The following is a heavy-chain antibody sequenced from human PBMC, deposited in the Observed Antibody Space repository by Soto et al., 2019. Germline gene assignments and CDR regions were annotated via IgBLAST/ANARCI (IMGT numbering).Heavy chain of an antibody. CDR3: TRHWMANREFDD. D-gene: IGHD5-12*01. V-gene: IGHV3-21*01. Sequence: GGSLRLSGAASGFTFSSYSINWVRQAPWKGLEWVSSISSSSGHIYYADSLKGRFTISRDNAKNSLYLQMNSLRAEDTAVYYCTRHWMANREFDDWGQGTLVTVSS. CDR2: ISSSSGHI. CDR1: GFTFSSYS. J-gene: IGHJ4*02.